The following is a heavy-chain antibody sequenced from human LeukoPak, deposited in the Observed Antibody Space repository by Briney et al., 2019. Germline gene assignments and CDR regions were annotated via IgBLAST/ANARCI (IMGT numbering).Heavy chain of an antibody. CDR2: TRNKADSYTT. D-gene: IGHD5-12*01. CDR3: ARVLGYSGYDLAY. Sequence: PGGSLRLSCAASGFTFSDHYMDWVRQAPGKGLEWVGRTRNKADSYTTEYAASVKGRFTISRDDSKNSLYLQMNRLKTEDTAVYYCARVLGYSGYDLAYWGQGTLVTVSS. V-gene: IGHV3-72*01. CDR1: GFTFSDHY. J-gene: IGHJ4*02.